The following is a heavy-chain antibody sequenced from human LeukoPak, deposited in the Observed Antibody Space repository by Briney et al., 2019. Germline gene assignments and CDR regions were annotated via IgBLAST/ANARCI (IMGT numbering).Heavy chain of an antibody. CDR2: IYYSGST. CDR3: ARESYGSRSYDYYYYYMDV. D-gene: IGHD3-10*01. V-gene: IGHV4-39*07. J-gene: IGHJ6*03. CDR1: GGSISRSRYY. Sequence: SETLSLTCTVSGGSISRSRYYWGWIRQPPGTGLEWIGSIYYSGSTYYNPSLKSRVTTSVDTSKNQFSLKLSSVTAADTAVYYCARESYGSRSYDYYYYYMDVWGKGTTVTVSS.